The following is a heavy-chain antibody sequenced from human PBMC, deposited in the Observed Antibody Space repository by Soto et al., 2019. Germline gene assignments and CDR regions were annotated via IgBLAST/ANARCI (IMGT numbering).Heavy chain of an antibody. D-gene: IGHD2-21*02. V-gene: IGHV3-23*01. CDR3: ASLGVGDWANYYYYYGMDV. CDR2: VTANGGST. CDR1: GFTFSVYA. J-gene: IGHJ6*02. Sequence: EVQLLESGGGFVQPGGSLRLSCAATGFTFSVYAMTWVRQAPGKGLEWVSAVTANGGSTYSADSVKGRFTISRDNSKNTLFLQMISLRAEDTAVYYCASLGVGDWANYYYYYGMDVWGQGTTVTVSS.